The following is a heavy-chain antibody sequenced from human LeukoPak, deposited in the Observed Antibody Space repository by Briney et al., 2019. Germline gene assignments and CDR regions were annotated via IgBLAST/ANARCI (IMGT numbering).Heavy chain of an antibody. J-gene: IGHJ4*02. CDR3: ARGVNYGGIDY. CDR1: GGSISSGGYY. D-gene: IGHD4-23*01. Sequence: SETLSLTCTVSGGSISSGGYYWSWIRQPPGKGLEWIGYIYHSGSTYYNPSLKSRVTISVDRSKNQFSLKLSSVTAADTAVYYCARGVNYGGIDYWGQGTLVTVSS. CDR2: IYHSGST. V-gene: IGHV4-30-2*01.